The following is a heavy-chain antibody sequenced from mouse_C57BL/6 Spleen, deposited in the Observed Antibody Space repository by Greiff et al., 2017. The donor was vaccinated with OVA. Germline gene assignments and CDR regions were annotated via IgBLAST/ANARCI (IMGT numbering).Heavy chain of an antibody. CDR1: GYAFSSYW. V-gene: IGHV1-80*01. J-gene: IGHJ2*01. Sequence: VQLQESGAELVKPGASVKISCKASGYAFSSYWMNWVKQRPGKGLEWIGQIYPGDGDTNYNGKFKGKATLTADKSSSTAYMQLSSLTSEDSAVYFCAKYGYDEGYYFDYWGQGTTLTVSS. CDR3: AKYGYDEGYYFDY. D-gene: IGHD2-2*01. CDR2: IYPGDGDT.